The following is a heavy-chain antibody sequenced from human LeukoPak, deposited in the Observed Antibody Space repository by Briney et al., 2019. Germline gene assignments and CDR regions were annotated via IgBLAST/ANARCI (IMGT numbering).Heavy chain of an antibody. J-gene: IGHJ5*02. D-gene: IGHD6-13*01. CDR3: ARMRPIAAAGKGWFDP. V-gene: IGHV1-8*02. Sequence: ASVKVSCKASGGTFSSYAISWVRQAPGQGLEWMGWMNPNSGNTGYAQKFQGRVTMSRNTSISTAYMELSSLRSEDTAVYYCARMRPIAAAGKGWFDPWGQGTLVTVSS. CDR1: GGTFSSYA. CDR2: MNPNSGNT.